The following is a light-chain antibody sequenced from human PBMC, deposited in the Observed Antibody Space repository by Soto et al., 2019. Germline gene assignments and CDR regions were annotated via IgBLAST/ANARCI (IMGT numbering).Light chain of an antibody. CDR3: SSYTSSSTLVV. Sequence: QSALTQPASVSGSPGQSITISCTGTSSDVGGYNYFSWYQQHPGKAHKLMIYDVSNRPSGVSNRFSGSKSGNTASLTISGLQAEDEADYYCSSYTSSSTLVVFGGGTKLTVL. V-gene: IGLV2-14*01. J-gene: IGLJ2*01. CDR1: SSDVGGYNY. CDR2: DVS.